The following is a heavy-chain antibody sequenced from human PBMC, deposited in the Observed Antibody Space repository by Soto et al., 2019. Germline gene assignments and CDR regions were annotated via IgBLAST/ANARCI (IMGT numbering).Heavy chain of an antibody. D-gene: IGHD3-3*01. CDR1: GFTFSSYA. J-gene: IGHJ4*02. V-gene: IGHV3-23*01. CDR2: ISGSGGST. CDR3: AKVGEGHDFWSGYYNDY. Sequence: GGSLRLSCAASGFTFSSYAMSWVRQAPGKGLEWVSAISGSGGSTYYADSVKGRFTISRDNSKNTLYLQMNSLRAEDTAVYYCAKVGEGHDFWSGYYNDYWGQGTLVTVSS.